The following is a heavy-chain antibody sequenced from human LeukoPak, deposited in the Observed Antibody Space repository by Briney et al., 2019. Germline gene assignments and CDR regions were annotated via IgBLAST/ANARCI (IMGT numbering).Heavy chain of an antibody. J-gene: IGHJ4*02. Sequence: GGSLRLSCAASGFTSSSYWMSWVRQAPGKGLEWVAVISYDGSNKYYADSVKGRFTISRDNSKNTLYLQMNSLRAEDTAVYYCARTVTYYYGSGDFGGYWGQGTLVTVSS. CDR3: ARTVTYYYGSGDFGGY. CDR1: GFTSSSYW. D-gene: IGHD3-10*01. V-gene: IGHV3-30*03. CDR2: ISYDGSNK.